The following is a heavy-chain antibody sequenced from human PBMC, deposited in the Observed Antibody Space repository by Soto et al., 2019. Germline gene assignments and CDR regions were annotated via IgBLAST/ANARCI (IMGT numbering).Heavy chain of an antibody. CDR2: ISAYNGNT. CDR3: ASSSRWPDNWFDP. CDR1: GYTFTSYG. D-gene: IGHD2-15*01. J-gene: IGHJ5*02. V-gene: IGHV1-18*01. Sequence: ASAKDSCKASGYTFTSYGISWVRQAPGQGLEWMGWISAYNGNTNYAQKLQGRVTMTTDTSTSTAYMELRSLRSDDTAVYYGASSSRWPDNWFDPWGQGTLVTVSS.